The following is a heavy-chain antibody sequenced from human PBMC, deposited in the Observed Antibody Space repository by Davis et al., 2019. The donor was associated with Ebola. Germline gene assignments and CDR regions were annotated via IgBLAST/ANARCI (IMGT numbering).Heavy chain of an antibody. CDR2: FDPEDGET. CDR1: GYTLTELS. D-gene: IGHD1-26*01. CDR3: ATVGGSPPNTDY. V-gene: IGHV1-24*01. J-gene: IGHJ4*02. Sequence: ASVKVSCKVSGYTLTELSMHWVRQAPGKGLEWMGGFDPEDGETIYAQKFQGRVTMTEDTSTDTAYMELSSLRSEDTAVYYCATVGGSPPNTDYWGQGTLVTVSS.